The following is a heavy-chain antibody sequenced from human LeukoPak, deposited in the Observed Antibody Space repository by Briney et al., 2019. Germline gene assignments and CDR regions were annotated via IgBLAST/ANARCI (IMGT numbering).Heavy chain of an antibody. D-gene: IGHD1-26*01. CDR2: ISYDGSNK. V-gene: IGHV3-30*18. CDR3: AKNSGSTAL. J-gene: IGHJ4*02. Sequence: PGGSLRLSCAASGFTFSNYGMHWVRQAPGKGLEWVSVISYDGSNKYYADSVEGRFTISRDNSKNTLYLQMNSLRAEDTAMYYCAKNSGSTALWGQGTLVTVSS. CDR1: GFTFSNYG.